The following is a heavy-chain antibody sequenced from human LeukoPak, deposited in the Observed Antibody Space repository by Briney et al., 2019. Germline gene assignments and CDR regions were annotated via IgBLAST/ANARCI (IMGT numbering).Heavy chain of an antibody. D-gene: IGHD1-1*01. J-gene: IGHJ6*02. V-gene: IGHV3-30*03. Sequence: GRSLRLSCAASGFTFTNYGMHWVRQAPGKGLEWVAIISFDGRIEHYVDSVKGRFTISRDKSKNTLYLQMNSLRPEDTAVYYCARYDARYGMDVWGQGTTVTVSS. CDR3: ARYDARYGMDV. CDR1: GFTFTNYG. CDR2: ISFDGRIE.